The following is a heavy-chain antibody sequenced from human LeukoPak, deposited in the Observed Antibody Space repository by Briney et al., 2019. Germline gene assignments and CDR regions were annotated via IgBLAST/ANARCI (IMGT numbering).Heavy chain of an antibody. CDR2: VSGSGGST. D-gene: IGHD3-22*01. CDR1: GITLANYG. V-gene: IGHV3-23*01. J-gene: IGHJ4*02. Sequence: PGESLRLSCVVSGITLANYGMSWVRQAPGKGLEWVAGVSGSGGSTNYADSVKGRFTISRDNPKNTLYLQMNSLRAEDTAVYFCAKRGVVIRVILVGFHKEAYYFDSWGQGALVTVSS. CDR3: AKRGVVIRVILVGFHKEAYYFDS.